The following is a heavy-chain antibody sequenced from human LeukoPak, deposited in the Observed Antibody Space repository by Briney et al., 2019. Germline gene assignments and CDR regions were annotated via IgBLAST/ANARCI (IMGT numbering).Heavy chain of an antibody. CDR2: INHSGST. V-gene: IGHV4-34*01. J-gene: IGHJ6*02. D-gene: IGHD3-10*01. CDR1: GGSFSGYY. Sequence: SETLSLTCAVYGGSFSGYYWSWIRQPPGKGLEWIGEINHSGSTNYNPSLKSRVTISVDTSKNQFSLKLSSVTAADTAVYYCARSKRYYGSGSYYPYYYYGMDVWGQGTTATVSS. CDR3: ARSKRYYGSGSYYPYYYYGMDV.